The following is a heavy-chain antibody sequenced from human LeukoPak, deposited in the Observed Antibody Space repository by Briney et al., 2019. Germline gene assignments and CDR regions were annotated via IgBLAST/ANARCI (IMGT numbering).Heavy chain of an antibody. J-gene: IGHJ4*02. CDR3: ARSYYYDSSGYSLLAGY. CDR1: GYSFTSYW. CDR2: IYPGDSDT. D-gene: IGHD3-22*01. V-gene: IGHV5-51*01. Sequence: GESLKISCKGSGYSFTSYWIGWVGQMPGKGLGWMGIIYPGDSDTRYSPSFQGQVTISADKSISTAYLQWSSLKASDTAMYYCARSYYYDSSGYSLLAGYWGQGTLVTVSS.